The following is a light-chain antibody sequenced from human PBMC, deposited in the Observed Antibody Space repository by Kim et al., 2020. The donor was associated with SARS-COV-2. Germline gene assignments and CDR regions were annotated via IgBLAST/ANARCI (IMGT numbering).Light chain of an antibody. Sequence: SYELTKPPSLSVSPGQTASISCSGDKLGDKYACWYQQKPGQSPVLVIYQDSKRPSGIPERFSGSNSGNTATLTISGTQAMDEADYYCQAWDSSTVVFGGGTKLTVL. V-gene: IGLV3-1*01. J-gene: IGLJ2*01. CDR1: KLGDKY. CDR2: QDS. CDR3: QAWDSSTVV.